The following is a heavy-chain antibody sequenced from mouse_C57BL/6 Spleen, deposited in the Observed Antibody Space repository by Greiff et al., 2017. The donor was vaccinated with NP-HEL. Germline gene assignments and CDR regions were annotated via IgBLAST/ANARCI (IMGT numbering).Heavy chain of an antibody. V-gene: IGHV5-17*01. CDR3: ARAYYGFLMDY. Sequence: EVKLVESGGGLVKPGGSLKLSCAASGFTFSDYGMHWVRQAPEKGLEWVAYISSGSSTIYYADTVKGRFTISRDNAKNTLFLQMTSLRSEDTAMYYCARAYYGFLMDYWGQGTSVTVSS. J-gene: IGHJ4*01. D-gene: IGHD1-1*01. CDR2: ISSGSSTI. CDR1: GFTFSDYG.